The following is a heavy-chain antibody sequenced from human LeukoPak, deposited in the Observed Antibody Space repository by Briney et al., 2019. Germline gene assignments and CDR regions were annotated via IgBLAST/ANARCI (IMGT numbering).Heavy chain of an antibody. D-gene: IGHD2/OR15-2a*01. V-gene: IGHV4-4*02. CDR3: AREGGFYRPLDY. CDR2: VHLNGRT. Sequence: SVTLSLTCDVSGGSISATNWWTWIRQPPGGGLEWIGEVHLNGRTHYSPSLESRVTMSADMSENHISLQLTSVTAADTAVYYCAREGGFYRPLDYSGPGTLVIVSS. J-gene: IGHJ4*02. CDR1: GGSISATNW.